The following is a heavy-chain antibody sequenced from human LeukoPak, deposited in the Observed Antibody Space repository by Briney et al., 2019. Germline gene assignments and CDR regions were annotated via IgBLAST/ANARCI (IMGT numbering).Heavy chain of an antibody. D-gene: IGHD4-17*01. CDR2: TNHSGST. CDR1: GGSFSGYY. J-gene: IGHJ4*02. Sequence: SETLSLTCAVYGGSFSGYYWSWIRQPPGKGLEWIGETNHSGSTNYNPSLKSRVTISLDTSKNQFSLKLSSVTAADTAVYYCANSIDFDYGDYYFDYWGQGALVTISS. CDR3: ANSIDFDYGDYYFDY. V-gene: IGHV4-34*01.